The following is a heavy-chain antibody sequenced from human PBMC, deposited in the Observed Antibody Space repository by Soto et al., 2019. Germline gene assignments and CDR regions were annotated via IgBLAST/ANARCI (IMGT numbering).Heavy chain of an antibody. CDR2: INTDGGSS. J-gene: IGHJ3*02. CDR1: GFTFSGHW. CDR3: AREAGYCSRTSCYRRAFDT. Sequence: EVQLVESGGDLVQPEGSLRLSCAASGFTFSGHWMHWVRQVPGKGLEWVSRINTDGGSSAYADSVKGRFTISRDNAKNTLYLQMKGLRAEDTAVYYCAREAGYCSRTSCYRRAFDTWGQGTTVTVSS. V-gene: IGHV3-74*03. D-gene: IGHD2-2*01.